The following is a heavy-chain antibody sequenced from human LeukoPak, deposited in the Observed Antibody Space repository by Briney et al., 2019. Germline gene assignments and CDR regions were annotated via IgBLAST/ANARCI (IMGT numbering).Heavy chain of an antibody. Sequence: PGGSLRLSCAASGFTFSSDGMHWVRQAPGKGLEWVAFIQNDGNNKKYADSVKGRFTISRDNSKNTLYLQMNSLRIEDTAVYYCARDWGTSSLYLVNWGQGTLVPVSS. D-gene: IGHD6-6*01. J-gene: IGHJ4*02. CDR2: IQNDGNNK. V-gene: IGHV3-30*02. CDR3: ARDWGTSSLYLVN. CDR1: GFTFSSDG.